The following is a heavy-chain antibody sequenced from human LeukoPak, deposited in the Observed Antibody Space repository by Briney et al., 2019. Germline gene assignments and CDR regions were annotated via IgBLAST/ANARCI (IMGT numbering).Heavy chain of an antibody. J-gene: IGHJ4*02. CDR3: ASTFYGDSPPY. D-gene: IGHD4-17*01. Sequence: PGGSLRLSCAASGFTVSSNYMSWVRQAPGKGLEWVSVIYSGGSTYYADSVKGRFTISRDNSKNTLYLQMNSLRADDTAVYYCASTFYGDSPPYWGQGTLVTVSS. CDR2: IYSGGST. V-gene: IGHV3-66*01. CDR1: GFTVSSNY.